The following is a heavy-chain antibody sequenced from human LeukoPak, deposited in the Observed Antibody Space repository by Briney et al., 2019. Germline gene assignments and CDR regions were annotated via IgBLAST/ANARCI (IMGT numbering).Heavy chain of an antibody. Sequence: GESLKISCKGSGYSFTNYWIGWVRQMPGKGLEWMGIIYPGDSDTRYSPSFQGQVTISADKSISTAYLQWSSLKASDTAMYYCARQAHDYGDGAYNWFDPWGQGTLVTVSS. CDR2: IYPGDSDT. J-gene: IGHJ5*02. D-gene: IGHD4-17*01. V-gene: IGHV5-51*01. CDR1: GYSFTNYW. CDR3: ARQAHDYGDGAYNWFDP.